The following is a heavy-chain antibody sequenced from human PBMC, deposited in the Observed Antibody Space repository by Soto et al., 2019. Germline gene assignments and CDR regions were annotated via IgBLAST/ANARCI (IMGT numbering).Heavy chain of an antibody. CDR1: GGSISSGGCS. CDR3: AGSIAARLLGNWFDP. D-gene: IGHD6-6*01. CDR2: IYHSEST. V-gene: IGHV4-30-2*01. Sequence: SETLSLTCAVSGGSISSGGCSWSWIRQPPGKGLEWIGYIYHSESTYYNPSLKSRVTISVDRSKNQFSLKLSSVTAADTAVYYCAGSIAARLLGNWFDPWGQGTLVTVSS. J-gene: IGHJ5*02.